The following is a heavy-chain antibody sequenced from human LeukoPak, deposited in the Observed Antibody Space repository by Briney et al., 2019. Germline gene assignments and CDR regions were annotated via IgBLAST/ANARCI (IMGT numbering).Heavy chain of an antibody. D-gene: IGHD2-21*01. Sequence: SETLSLTCTVSGGSISSYYWSWIRQPPGKGLEWIGNTHYSGSTNYNPSLKSRVTISVDTSKNQFSLKLSSVTAADTAVYYCARGQVAYDYWGQGTLVTVSS. CDR2: THYSGST. CDR1: GGSISSYY. CDR3: ARGQVAYDY. V-gene: IGHV4-59*01. J-gene: IGHJ4*02.